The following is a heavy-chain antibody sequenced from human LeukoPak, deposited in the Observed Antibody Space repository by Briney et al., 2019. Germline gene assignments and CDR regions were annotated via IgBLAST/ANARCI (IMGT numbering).Heavy chain of an antibody. J-gene: IGHJ4*02. CDR2: MNPNSGNT. CDR3: ARWYYYGSGTKGMDY. V-gene: IGHV1-8*02. CDR1: GYTFTSYG. Sequence: ASVKVSCKASGYTFTSYGISWVRQAPGQGLEWMGWMNPNSGNTGYAQKFQGRVTMTRNTSISTAYMELSSLRSEDTAVYYCARWYYYGSGTKGMDYWGQGTLVTVSS. D-gene: IGHD3-10*01.